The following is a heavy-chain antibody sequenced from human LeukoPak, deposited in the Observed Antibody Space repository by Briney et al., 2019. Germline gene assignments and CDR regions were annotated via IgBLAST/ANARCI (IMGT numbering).Heavy chain of an antibody. J-gene: IGHJ4*02. V-gene: IGHV1-2*02. CDR2: INPNSGGT. CDR1: GYTFTGYY. Sequence: PSVTLTCRASGYTFTGYYMHWVRQAPGPGLEWLGWINPNSGGTNYAKKFQGRVTMTRDTSISTAYMELTRLRSDDTAVYYCARDRAGIDYWGQGTLVTVSS. D-gene: IGHD6-19*01. CDR3: ARDRAGIDY.